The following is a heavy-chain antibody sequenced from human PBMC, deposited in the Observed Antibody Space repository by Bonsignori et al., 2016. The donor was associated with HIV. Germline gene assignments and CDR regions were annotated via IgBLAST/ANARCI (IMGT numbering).Heavy chain of an antibody. D-gene: IGHD3-10*01. V-gene: IGHV1-18*01. CDR2: ISPLKGKK. CDR1: DYTFNNFG. J-gene: IGHJ5*02. CDR3: ARAPPSFPWFGELVMGWFDP. Sequence: QAQLVQSGGEVKKPGASVKVSCKAVDYTFNNFGITWVRQAPGQGLQWVGWISPLKGKKRFAPRFQDRVSLTTDTSTTTAYMELRSLRSDDTAIYFCARAPPSFPWFGELVMGWFDPWGQGTLVTVSS.